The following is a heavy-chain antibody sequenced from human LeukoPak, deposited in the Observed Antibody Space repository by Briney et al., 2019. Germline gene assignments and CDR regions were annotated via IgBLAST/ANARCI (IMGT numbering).Heavy chain of an antibody. D-gene: IGHD6-6*01. CDR3: ARVPSRVAKNWFDP. V-gene: IGHV1-18*01. J-gene: IGHJ5*02. CDR2: ISAYNGNT. Sequence: ASVKVSCKASGYTFTSYGISWVRQAPGQGLEWMGWISAYNGNTNYAQELQGRVTMTTDTSTSTAYMELRSLRSDDTAVYYCARVPSRVAKNWFDPWGQGTLVTVSS. CDR1: GYTFTSYG.